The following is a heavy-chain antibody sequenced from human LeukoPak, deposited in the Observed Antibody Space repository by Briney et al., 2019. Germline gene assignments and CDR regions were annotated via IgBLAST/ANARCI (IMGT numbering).Heavy chain of an antibody. CDR3: AKERTVTTGTYDAFDI. Sequence: PGGSLRLSCAASGFTFGFHGMHWVRQAPGKGLEWVAVIWYDGSDKYYADSVKGRFTISRDNSKSTLYLQMNSLRAEDTAVYYCAKERTVTTGTYDAFDIWGQGTMVTVSS. CDR1: GFTFGFHG. D-gene: IGHD4-17*01. CDR2: IWYDGSDK. V-gene: IGHV3-33*06. J-gene: IGHJ3*02.